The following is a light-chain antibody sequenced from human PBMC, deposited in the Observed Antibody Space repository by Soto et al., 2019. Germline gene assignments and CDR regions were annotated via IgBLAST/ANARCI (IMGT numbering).Light chain of an antibody. CDR1: QTVSSN. J-gene: IGKJ4*01. CDR2: GAS. CDR3: HQYNNWPLT. V-gene: IGKV3-15*01. Sequence: EIVMTQSPATLSVSPGEGATLACRASQTVSSNLAWYQQTPGQAPRLLIYGASTRATGIPARFSGSGSGTEFTLTISSLPSEDFAVYYCHQYNNWPLTFGGGTKVEIK.